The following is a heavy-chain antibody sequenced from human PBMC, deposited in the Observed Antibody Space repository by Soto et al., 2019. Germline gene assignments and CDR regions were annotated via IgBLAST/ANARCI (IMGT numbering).Heavy chain of an antibody. Sequence: ESGEGLVLPGGSLRLSCAASGFTFSSYNIHWIRQAPGKGLEFVSAISRSGDRTYYADSVKGRFTITRDNSKNTVWLQMGSLRAEDMAVYYCARARCSSGQCYYFDYWGRGALVSVSS. V-gene: IGHV3-64*02. CDR3: ARARCSSGQCYYFDY. CDR2: ISRSGDRT. J-gene: IGHJ4*02. CDR1: GFTFSSYN. D-gene: IGHD2-15*01.